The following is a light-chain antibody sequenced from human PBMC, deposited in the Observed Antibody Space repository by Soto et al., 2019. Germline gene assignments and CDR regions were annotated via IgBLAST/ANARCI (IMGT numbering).Light chain of an antibody. J-gene: IGKJ5*01. V-gene: IGKV1-39*01. CDR2: AAT. Sequence: DIQMTQSPSSLSASVGDSVTITCRASQRIGSYVNWYQQKPGKAPKLLIYAATNLQSGVPSRFSGSGSGTDFTLTISSLQPEDFATYYCQQSYSTPITFGQGTRREIK. CDR3: QQSYSTPIT. CDR1: QRIGSY.